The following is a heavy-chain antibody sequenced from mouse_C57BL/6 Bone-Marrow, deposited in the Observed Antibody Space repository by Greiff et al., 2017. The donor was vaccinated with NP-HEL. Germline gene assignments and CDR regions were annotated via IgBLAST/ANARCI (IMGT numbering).Heavy chain of an antibody. D-gene: IGHD1-2*01. CDR3: ARKATAFLGYFDV. CDR1: GFSLTSYG. V-gene: IGHV2-2*01. J-gene: IGHJ1*03. CDR2: IWSGGSP. Sequence: VQLKESGPGLVQPPQSLSITCTVSGFSLTSYGVHWVRQSPGKGLEWLGVIWSGGSPDYNAAFISRLSISKDNSKSQVFFKMNSLQADDTAIYYCARKATAFLGYFDVWGTGTTVTVSS.